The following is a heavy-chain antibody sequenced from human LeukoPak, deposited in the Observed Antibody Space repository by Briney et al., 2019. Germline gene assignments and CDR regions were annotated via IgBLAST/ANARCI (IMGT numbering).Heavy chain of an antibody. D-gene: IGHD3-16*01. CDR2: IQYDGSDK. J-gene: IGHJ1*01. CDR3: AKWGVGSKYVLQH. CDR1: GFSFRSYG. V-gene: IGHV3-30*02. Sequence: GGSLRLSCAASGFSFRSYGMHWVRQAPGKGLEWLSFIQYDGSDKYYAESVKGRLTISRDNSKNTLYLQMNSLRPEDTAVYYCAKWGVGSKYVLQHWGPGTLVTVSS.